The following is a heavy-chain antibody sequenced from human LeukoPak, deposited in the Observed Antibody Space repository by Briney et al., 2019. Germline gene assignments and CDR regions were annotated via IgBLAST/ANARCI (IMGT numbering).Heavy chain of an antibody. Sequence: GGSLRLSCAASGFTFSTYAMNWVRQAPGKGLEWVSVIYSGGSTYYADSVKGRFTISRDNSKNTLYLQMNSLRAEDTAVYYCARPYYYDSSGHGGFWFDPWGQGTLVTVSS. CDR3: ARPYYYDSSGHGGFWFDP. J-gene: IGHJ5*02. CDR1: GFTFSTYA. CDR2: IYSGGST. D-gene: IGHD3-22*01. V-gene: IGHV3-53*01.